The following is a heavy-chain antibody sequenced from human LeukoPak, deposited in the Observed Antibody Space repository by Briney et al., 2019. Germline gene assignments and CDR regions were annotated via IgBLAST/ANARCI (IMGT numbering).Heavy chain of an antibody. CDR1: GFTFSGYS. J-gene: IGHJ4*02. V-gene: IGHV3-21*01. CDR3: ARVRVSNYGDY. D-gene: IGHD4-11*01. CDR2: ISSSSSYI. Sequence: TGGSLRLSCAASGFTFSGYSMNWVRQAPGKGLEWVSSISSSSSYIYYADSVKGRFTISRDNAKNSLYLQMNSLRAEDTAVYYCARVRVSNYGDYWGQGTLVTVSS.